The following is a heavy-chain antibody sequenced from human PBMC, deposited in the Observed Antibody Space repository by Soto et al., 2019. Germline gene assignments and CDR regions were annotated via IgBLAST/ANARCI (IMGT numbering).Heavy chain of an antibody. Sequence: ASVKVSCKVSGYTLTELSMHWVRQAPGKGLERVGGFDPEHGETIYAQKFQGRVTMTEDTSTDTAYMELSSLRSQDTSVYYCATDIRDAHYEILTGEIYFDYWGQGTLVTVSS. CDR2: FDPEHGET. D-gene: IGHD3-9*01. V-gene: IGHV1-24*01. J-gene: IGHJ4*02. CDR3: ATDIRDAHYEILTGEIYFDY. CDR1: GYTLTELS.